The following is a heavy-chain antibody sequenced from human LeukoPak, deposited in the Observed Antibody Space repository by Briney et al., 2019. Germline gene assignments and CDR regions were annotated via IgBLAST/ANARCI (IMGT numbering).Heavy chain of an antibody. D-gene: IGHD2-15*01. CDR3: ARDLGKLPEGGRDF. Sequence: ASVKVSCKASGYTFTSYGISWVRQAPGQGLEWMGWISAYNGNTSYAQKLQGRVTMTTDTSTSTAYMELRSLRSDDTAVYYCARDLGKLPEGGRDFWGQGTLVTVSS. V-gene: IGHV1-18*01. CDR1: GYTFTSYG. J-gene: IGHJ4*02. CDR2: ISAYNGNT.